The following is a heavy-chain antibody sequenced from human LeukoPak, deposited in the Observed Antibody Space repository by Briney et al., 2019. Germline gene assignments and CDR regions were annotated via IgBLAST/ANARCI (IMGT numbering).Heavy chain of an antibody. V-gene: IGHV3-53*01. Sequence: GGSLRLSCAASGFTVSSNYMTWVPQAPGKGLEWVSAIYSGGSTYYADSVKGRFTISRDNSKNTLYLQMNSLRAEDTAVYYCARGAGSNGWYDAFDVWGQGTMVIVSS. CDR3: ARGAGSNGWYDAFDV. CDR2: IYSGGST. J-gene: IGHJ3*01. CDR1: GFTVSSNY. D-gene: IGHD6-19*01.